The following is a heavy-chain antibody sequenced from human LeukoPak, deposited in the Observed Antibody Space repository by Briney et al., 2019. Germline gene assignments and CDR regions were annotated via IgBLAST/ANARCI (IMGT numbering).Heavy chain of an antibody. CDR2: TYYRSKWYN. J-gene: IGHJ4*02. CDR3: AREDLGAAYFDF. D-gene: IGHD3-16*01. CDR1: GDSVSTNNVA. Sequence: SQTLSLTCAISGDSVSTNNVAWNWIRQSPSRGLEWLGRTYYRSKWYNDYAVSVKSRITINPDTSKNQFSLQLNSVTSDDTAMYYCAREDLGAAYFDFWGQGTLVTVSS. V-gene: IGHV6-1*01.